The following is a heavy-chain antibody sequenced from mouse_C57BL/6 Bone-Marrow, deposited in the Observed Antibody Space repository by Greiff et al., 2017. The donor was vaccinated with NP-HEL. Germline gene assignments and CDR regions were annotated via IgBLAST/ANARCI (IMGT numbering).Heavy chain of an antibody. CDR1: GFTFSDYG. D-gene: IGHD2-5*01. J-gene: IGHJ3*01. Sequence: DVMLVESGGGLVKPGGSLKLSCAASGFTFSDYGMHWVRQAPEKGLEWVAYISSGSSTIYYADTVKGRFTISRDNAKNTLFLQMTSLRSEDTAMYYCARVYSNPAWFAYWGQGTLVTVSA. CDR3: ARVYSNPAWFAY. V-gene: IGHV5-17*01. CDR2: ISSGSSTI.